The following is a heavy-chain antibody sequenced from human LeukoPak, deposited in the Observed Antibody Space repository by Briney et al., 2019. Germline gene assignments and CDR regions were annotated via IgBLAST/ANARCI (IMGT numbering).Heavy chain of an antibody. Sequence: SETLSLTCTVSGGSISSYYWSWIRQPAGKGLEWIGRIYTSGSTNYNPSLKSRVTMSVDSSKNQFSLKLSSVTAADTAVYYCLATMVRGEITDYWGQGTLVTVSS. CDR3: LATMVRGEITDY. V-gene: IGHV4-4*07. D-gene: IGHD3-10*01. CDR1: GGSISSYY. J-gene: IGHJ4*02. CDR2: IYTSGST.